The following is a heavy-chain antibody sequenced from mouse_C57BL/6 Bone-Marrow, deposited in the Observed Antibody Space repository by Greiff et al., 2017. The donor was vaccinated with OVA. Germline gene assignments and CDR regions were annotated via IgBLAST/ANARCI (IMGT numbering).Heavy chain of an antibody. D-gene: IGHD1-1*01. J-gene: IGHJ1*03. CDR2: IDPENGDT. CDR1: GFNIKDDY. V-gene: IGHV14-4*01. Sequence: VQLQQSGAELVRPGASVKLSCTASGFNIKDDYMHWVKQRPEQGLEWIGWIDPENGDTEYASKFQGKATITADTSSNTAYLQLSSLTSEDTAVYYCTHYYGSSMDFDVWGTGTTVTVSS. CDR3: THYYGSSMDFDV.